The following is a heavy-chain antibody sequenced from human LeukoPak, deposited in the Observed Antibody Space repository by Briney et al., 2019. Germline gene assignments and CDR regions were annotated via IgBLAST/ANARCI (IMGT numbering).Heavy chain of an antibody. V-gene: IGHV3-23*01. D-gene: IGHD3-10*01. J-gene: IGHJ4*02. CDR2: ISGSGGST. CDR1: GFTFSSYA. CDR3: RIYYYGSGSYFEEFFDY. Sequence: GGSLRLSCAASGFTFSSYAMSWVRQAPGKGLEWVSAISGSGGSTYYADSVKGRFTISRDNPKNTLYLQMNSLRAEDTAVYYCRIYYYGSGSYFEEFFDYWGQGTLVTVSS.